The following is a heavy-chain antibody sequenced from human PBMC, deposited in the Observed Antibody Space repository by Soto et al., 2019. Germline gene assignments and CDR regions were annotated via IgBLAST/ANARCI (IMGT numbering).Heavy chain of an antibody. V-gene: IGHV3-30*18. Sequence: QVQLVESGGGVVQPGRSLRLSCAASGFTFSSYGMHWVRQAPGKGLEWVAVISYDGSNKYYADSVKGRFTISRDNSKNTLYLQMNSLRAEDTAVYYCAKADHGYCSAGSCSRGYWGQGTLVTVSS. J-gene: IGHJ4*02. CDR2: ISYDGSNK. D-gene: IGHD2-15*01. CDR1: GFTFSSYG. CDR3: AKADHGYCSAGSCSRGY.